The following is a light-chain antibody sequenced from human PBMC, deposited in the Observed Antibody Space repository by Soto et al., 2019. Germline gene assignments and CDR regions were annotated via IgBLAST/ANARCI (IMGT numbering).Light chain of an antibody. CDR2: EVS. Sequence: QSVLTQPPSASGSPGQSVTISCTGTSSDVGGYNYVSWYQQHPGKAPKLMIYEVSKRPSGVPDRFSGSKSGNTASLTVSGLQAEDEADYLCSSYAGSNNFHVVFGVGTKLTVL. V-gene: IGLV2-8*01. CDR1: SSDVGGYNY. CDR3: SSYAGSNNFHVV. J-gene: IGLJ2*01.